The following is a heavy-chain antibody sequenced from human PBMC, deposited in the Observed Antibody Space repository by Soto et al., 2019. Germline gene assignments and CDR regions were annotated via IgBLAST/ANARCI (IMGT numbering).Heavy chain of an antibody. V-gene: IGHV4-39*01. CDR3: ARHGVADYYMDV. CDR2: IPYTGST. CDR1: GGSISSTGYY. D-gene: IGHD3-3*01. J-gene: IGHJ6*03. Sequence: SETLSLTCTVSGGSISSTGYYWGWIRQPPGKGLEWIGSIPYTGSTYYNPSLKSRVTVSVDTSKNQFSLKLSSVTAADTAVYYCARHGVADYYMDVWGKGTTVTVSS.